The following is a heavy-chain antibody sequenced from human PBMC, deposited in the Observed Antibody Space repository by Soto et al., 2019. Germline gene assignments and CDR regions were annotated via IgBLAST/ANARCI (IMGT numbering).Heavy chain of an antibody. CDR1: GGSISSGGYF. Sequence: QVQLQESGPGLVKPSQTLSLTCSVSGGSISSGGYFWTWLRQHPGKGLEWIGYIHNSGSTYYNPSLKSRVTISADTSKNHFSLKLNSVTAADTAVYYCARDYGDYFDYWGQGTLVTVSS. J-gene: IGHJ4*02. D-gene: IGHD4-17*01. CDR3: ARDYGDYFDY. CDR2: IHNSGST. V-gene: IGHV4-31*03.